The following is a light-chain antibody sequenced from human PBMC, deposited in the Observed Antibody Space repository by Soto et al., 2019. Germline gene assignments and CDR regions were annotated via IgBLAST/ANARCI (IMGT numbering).Light chain of an antibody. V-gene: IGLV7-46*01. Sequence: QAVVTQESSLTVSPGGTVTLTCGSSTGAVTSAHYPYWFQQKPGQAPRTLIYDTNNKHSWTPARFSGSLLGGKAALTLSGAQSQDEPEYYCLLSYSGARVFGGGTQLTVL. J-gene: IGLJ3*02. CDR3: LLSYSGARV. CDR2: DTN. CDR1: TGAVTSAHY.